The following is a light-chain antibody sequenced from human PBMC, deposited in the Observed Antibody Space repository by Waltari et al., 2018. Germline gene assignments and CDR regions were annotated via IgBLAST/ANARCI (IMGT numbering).Light chain of an antibody. Sequence: QSVLTQPPSASGTPGQRATISCSGRSSNIGSNFVYWYQQLPGTAPKLLIYRKNQRPSWVPDRFSGSKSGTSASLAISGLRSEDEADYYCATWDDSLSAWVFGGGTKLTVL. CDR1: SSNIGSNF. V-gene: IGLV1-47*01. CDR2: RKN. CDR3: ATWDDSLSAWV. J-gene: IGLJ3*02.